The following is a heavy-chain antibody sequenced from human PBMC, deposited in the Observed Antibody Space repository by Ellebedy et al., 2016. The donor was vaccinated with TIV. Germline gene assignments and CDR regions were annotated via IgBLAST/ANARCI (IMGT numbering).Heavy chain of an antibody. CDR1: GYTFTSYY. V-gene: IGHV1-46*01. D-gene: IGHD6-6*01. Sequence: AASVKVSCKASGYTFTSYYMHWVRQAPGQGLEWMGIINPSGGSTSYAQKFQGRVTMTRDTSTSTVYMELSSLRSEDTAAYYCARDPDSSSNYYYYGMDVWGQGTTVTVSS. J-gene: IGHJ6*02. CDR3: ARDPDSSSNYYYYGMDV. CDR2: INPSGGST.